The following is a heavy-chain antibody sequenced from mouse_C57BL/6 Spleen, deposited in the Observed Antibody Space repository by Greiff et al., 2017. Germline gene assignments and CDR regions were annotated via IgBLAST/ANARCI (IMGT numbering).Heavy chain of an antibody. CDR2: IYWDDDK. V-gene: IGHV8-12*01. Sequence: QVTLKVSGPGILQSSQTLSLTCSFSGFSLSTSGMGVSGLRPPSGKGRVWLEHIYWDDDKRSNPSLKRRLTIYKDTSRNHVFLKITNVDTADTATYDCARRGDGYIDYWGQGTSVTVSS. CDR3: ARRGDGYIDY. CDR1: GFSLSTSGMG. J-gene: IGHJ4*01. D-gene: IGHD2-3*01.